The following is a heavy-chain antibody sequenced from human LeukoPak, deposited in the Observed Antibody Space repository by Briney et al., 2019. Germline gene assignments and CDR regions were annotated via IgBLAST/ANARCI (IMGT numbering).Heavy chain of an antibody. CDR2: ISSSDSTI. Sequence: GGSLRLSCAVSGFTFSSYEMHWVRQAPGKGLEWVSYISSSDSTIYYADSVKGRFTISRDNSKKKLYLQMNSLKTEDTAVYYCTRLSFGYSSSWGQGTLVTVSS. CDR1: GFTFSSYE. CDR3: TRLSFGYSSS. D-gene: IGHD6-13*01. J-gene: IGHJ4*02. V-gene: IGHV3-48*03.